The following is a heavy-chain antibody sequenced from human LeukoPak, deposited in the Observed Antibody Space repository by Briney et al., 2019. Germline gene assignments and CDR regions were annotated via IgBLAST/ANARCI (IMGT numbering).Heavy chain of an antibody. D-gene: IGHD2-2*01. J-gene: IGHJ3*02. Sequence: GGSLRLSCAASGFTFSSYSMNWVRQVPGKGLEWVSSISSSSSYIYYADSVKGRFTISRDNAKNSLYLQMNSLRAEDTAVYYCARDGSGYCSSTSCYGVGTFDIWGQGTMVTVSS. CDR1: GFTFSSYS. CDR2: ISSSSSYI. V-gene: IGHV3-21*01. CDR3: ARDGSGYCSSTSCYGVGTFDI.